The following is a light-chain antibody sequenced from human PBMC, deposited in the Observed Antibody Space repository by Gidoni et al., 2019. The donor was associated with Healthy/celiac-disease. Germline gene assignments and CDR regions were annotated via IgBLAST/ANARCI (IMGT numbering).Light chain of an antibody. CDR3: QQRSNWYT. J-gene: IGKJ2*01. CDR2: DAS. V-gene: IGKV3-11*01. Sequence: ELVFTLSPATLSLSPGERATLSRRASQSVSSYLAWCQQKPGQAPKLLIYDASNRATGIPARFSGSGSGTDFTLTSSSLEPEDFAVYYWQQRSNWYTFGQGTKLEIK. CDR1: QSVSSY.